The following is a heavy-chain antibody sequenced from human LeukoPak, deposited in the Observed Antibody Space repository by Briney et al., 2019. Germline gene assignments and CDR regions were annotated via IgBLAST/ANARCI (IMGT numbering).Heavy chain of an antibody. J-gene: IGHJ4*02. CDR2: ISSSSSYI. CDR3: ARDPNIVVVPAALFDY. Sequence: PGGSLRLSCAASGFTFSSYSMNWVRQAPGKGLEWVSSISSSSSYIYYADSVKGRFTISRDNAKNSLYLQMNSLRAEDTAVYYCARDPNIVVVPAALFDYWGQGTLVTVSS. V-gene: IGHV3-21*01. D-gene: IGHD2-2*01. CDR1: GFTFSSYS.